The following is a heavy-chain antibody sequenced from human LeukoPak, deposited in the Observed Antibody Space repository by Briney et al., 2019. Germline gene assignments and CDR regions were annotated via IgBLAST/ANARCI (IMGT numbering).Heavy chain of an antibody. CDR3: ARVGDCSSTSCYFYFDY. V-gene: IGHV3-48*03. CDR2: ISSSGSTI. Sequence: GGSLRLSCGASGFTFSSYEMNWVRQAPGKGLEWVSYISSSGSTIYYADSVKGRFTISRDNAKNSLYLQMNSLRAEDTAVYYCARVGDCSSTSCYFYFDYWGQGTLVTVSS. CDR1: GFTFSSYE. D-gene: IGHD2-2*01. J-gene: IGHJ4*02.